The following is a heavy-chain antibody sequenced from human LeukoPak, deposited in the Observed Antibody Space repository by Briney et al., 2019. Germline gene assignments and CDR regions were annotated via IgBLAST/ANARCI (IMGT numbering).Heavy chain of an antibody. J-gene: IGHJ5*02. CDR2: IYNSGST. CDR1: GVSISNFY. D-gene: IGHD2-15*01. CDR3: ARDPGDYSGWFDP. V-gene: IGHV4-4*07. Sequence: SETLSLTCTVYGVSISNFYWSWIRQSAGKGLEWIGRIYNSGSTKYNPSLKSRVTISLDKSKNQFSLKLSSVTAADTAVYYCARDPGDYSGWFDPCGQGTLVTVSS.